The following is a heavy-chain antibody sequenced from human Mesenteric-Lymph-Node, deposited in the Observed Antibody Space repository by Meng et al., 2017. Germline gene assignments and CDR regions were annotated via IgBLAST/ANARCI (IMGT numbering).Heavy chain of an antibody. D-gene: IGHD2-2*01. CDR2: ISYSGNT. CDR3: ATDQYARALFMY. J-gene: IGHJ4*02. CDR1: GDSINSTPYF. V-gene: IGHV4-39*07. Sequence: SETLSLTCTVSGDSINSTPYFWGWVRQSPGGGLEWLGSISYSGNTYYNPSLKSRVSISVDTSKTQFSLKVTSVTAADTAVYYCATDQYARALFMYWGQGALVTVSS.